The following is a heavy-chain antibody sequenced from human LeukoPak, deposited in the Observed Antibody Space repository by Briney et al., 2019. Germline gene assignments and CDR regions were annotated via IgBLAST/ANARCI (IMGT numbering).Heavy chain of an antibody. CDR3: AKDNGVPAAMGDFDY. D-gene: IGHD2-2*01. Sequence: PGGSLRLSCAASGFTFSSYAMSWVRQAPGKGLEWVPAISGSGGSTYYADSVKGRFTISRDNSKNTLYLQMNSLRAEDTAVYYCAKDNGVPAAMGDFDYWGQGTLVTVSS. J-gene: IGHJ4*02. CDR2: ISGSGGST. CDR1: GFTFSSYA. V-gene: IGHV3-23*01.